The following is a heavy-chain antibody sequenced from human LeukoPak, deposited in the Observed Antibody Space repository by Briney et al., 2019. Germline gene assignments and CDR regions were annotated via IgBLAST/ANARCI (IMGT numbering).Heavy chain of an antibody. D-gene: IGHD7-27*01. V-gene: IGHV3-21*01. CDR1: GFTFSSYS. J-gene: IGHJ4*02. Sequence: GGSLRLSCAASGFTFSSYSMNWVRQAPGKGLEWVSSISSSSSYIYYADSVKGRFTISRDNAKNSLYLQMNSLRTEDTAVYYCAREDWGYYFDYWGQGTLVTVSS. CDR3: AREDWGYYFDY. CDR2: ISSSSSYI.